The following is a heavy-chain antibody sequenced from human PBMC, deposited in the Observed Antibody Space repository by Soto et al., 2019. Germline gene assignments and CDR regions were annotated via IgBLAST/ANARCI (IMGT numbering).Heavy chain of an antibody. D-gene: IGHD4-17*01. CDR1: GGSISSSSYY. CDR3: ARTTVTTYYYMDV. CDR2: IYYSGST. J-gene: IGHJ6*03. Sequence: QLQLQESGPGLVKPSETLSLTCTVSGGSISSSSYYWGWIRHPPGKGLEWIGSIYYSGSTYYNPSRKSRGTISVDTSKNQFSLKLSSVTAADTAVYYCARTTVTTYYYMDVWGKGTTVTVSS. V-gene: IGHV4-39*01.